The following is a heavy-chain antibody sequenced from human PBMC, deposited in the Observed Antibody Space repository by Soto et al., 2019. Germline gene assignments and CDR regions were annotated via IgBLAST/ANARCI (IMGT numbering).Heavy chain of an antibody. CDR1: GFTFSSYW. D-gene: IGHD3-3*01. J-gene: IGHJ5*02. CDR3: ASLTMGVVKNWFDH. Sequence: XGSLRLSCAACGFTFSSYWMHWVRQAPGKGLVWVSRINSDGSSTSYADSVKGRFTISRDNAKNTLYLQMNSLRAEDTAVYYCASLTMGVVKNWFDHWGQGTLVTVSS. CDR2: INSDGSST. V-gene: IGHV3-74*01.